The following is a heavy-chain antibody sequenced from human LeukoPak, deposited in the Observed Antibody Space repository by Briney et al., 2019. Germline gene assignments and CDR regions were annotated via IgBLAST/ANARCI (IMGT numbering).Heavy chain of an antibody. CDR3: AELGITMIGGV. D-gene: IGHD3-10*02. V-gene: IGHV1-8*01. CDR1: GYTFTSYD. CDR2: MNPYSGNT. Sequence: ASVKVSCKASGYTFTSYDINWVRQATGQGLEWMGWMNPYSGNTGSAQKFQGRVTMTKSTSINTAYMELSSLGSEDTAVYYCAELGITMIGGVWGKGTTVTISS. J-gene: IGHJ6*04.